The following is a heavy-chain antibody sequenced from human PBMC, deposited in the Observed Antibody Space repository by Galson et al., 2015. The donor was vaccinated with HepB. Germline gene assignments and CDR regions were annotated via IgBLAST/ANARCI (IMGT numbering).Heavy chain of an antibody. CDR3: ARGGFGGNWFDP. J-gene: IGHJ5*02. CDR2: IIPILGIA. V-gene: IGHV1-69*02. CDR1: GGTFSSYT. Sequence: SVKVSCKASGGTFSSYTISWVRQAPGQGLEWMGRIIPILGIANYAQKFQGRVTITAGKSTSTAYMELSSLRSEDTAVYYCARGGFGGNWFDPWGQGTLVTVSS. D-gene: IGHD3-10*01.